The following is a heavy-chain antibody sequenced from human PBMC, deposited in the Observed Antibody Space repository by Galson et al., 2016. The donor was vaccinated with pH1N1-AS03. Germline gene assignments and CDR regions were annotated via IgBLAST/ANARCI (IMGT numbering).Heavy chain of an antibody. Sequence: SLRLSCPASEFTFSSSAMSCVRQAPGKGLEWVSAISGSGGSTYYADSVKGRFTISRDNSTHTVHLQMNSLRAGNTAIYYCAKGRNDISAAVNYWGQGTLVTVSS. CDR1: EFTFSSSA. D-gene: IGHD6-13*01. CDR2: ISGSGGST. CDR3: AKGRNDISAAVNY. J-gene: IGHJ4*02. V-gene: IGHV3-23*01.